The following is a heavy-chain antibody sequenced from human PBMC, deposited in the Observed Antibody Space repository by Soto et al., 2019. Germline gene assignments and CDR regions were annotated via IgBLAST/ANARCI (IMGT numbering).Heavy chain of an antibody. V-gene: IGHV1-3*04. Sequence: ASVDVSPKASGYTFTSYAMHWVRQAPGQRLEWMGWINTGNGNTKYSQKFQGRVTITRDTSASTAYMELSGLRSEDTAVYYCAKDSGSYQGNYFDYWGQGTLVTVS. CDR2: INTGNGNT. D-gene: IGHD1-26*01. J-gene: IGHJ4*02. CDR3: AKDSGSYQGNYFDY. CDR1: GYTFTSYA.